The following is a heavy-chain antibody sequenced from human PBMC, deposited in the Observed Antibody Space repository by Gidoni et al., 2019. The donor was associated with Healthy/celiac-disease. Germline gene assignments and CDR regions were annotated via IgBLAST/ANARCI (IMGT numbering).Heavy chain of an antibody. CDR1: GFTISSYS. V-gene: IGHV3-21*01. J-gene: IGHJ4*02. Sequence: EGQLVESGGGMVTPGGSLRLCGAASGFTISSYSMNWVRQAPGTGLEWVSSISSSSSYIYYAVSVNCRFTISRDNTKNSLYLQMNTLSAEDTAVYYCARASPWTRDYLGQGTLVTVSS. D-gene: IGHD1-1*01. CDR2: ISSSSSYI. CDR3: ARASPWTRDY.